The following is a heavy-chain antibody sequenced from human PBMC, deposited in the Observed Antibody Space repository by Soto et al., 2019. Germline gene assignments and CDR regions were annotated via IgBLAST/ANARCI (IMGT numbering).Heavy chain of an antibody. D-gene: IGHD1-26*01. J-gene: IGHJ4*02. V-gene: IGHV4-59*01. Sequence: PSETLSLTCTVSGGSISSYYWSWIRQPPGKGLEWIGYIYYSGSTNYNPSLKSRVTISVDTSKNQFSLKLSSVTAADTAVYYCARDRGSYVFDYWGQGTLVTVSS. CDR3: ARDRGSYVFDY. CDR2: IYYSGST. CDR1: GGSISSYY.